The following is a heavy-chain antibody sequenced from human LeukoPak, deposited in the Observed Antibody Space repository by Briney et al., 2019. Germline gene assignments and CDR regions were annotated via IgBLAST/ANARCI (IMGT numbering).Heavy chain of an antibody. CDR1: GESIKSTSNY. D-gene: IGHD6-19*01. CDR2: IYYSTNT. V-gene: IGHV4-39*01. Sequence: PSETLSLTCSVSGESIKSTSNYWAWVRQPPGKGLEWIGHIYYSTNTYYNSSLKSRVTISDDTSKNQVSLSLRSATAADTALYFCVRRVAGTFYFDKWGEGYLVSVSS. CDR3: VRRVAGTFYFDK. J-gene: IGHJ4*02.